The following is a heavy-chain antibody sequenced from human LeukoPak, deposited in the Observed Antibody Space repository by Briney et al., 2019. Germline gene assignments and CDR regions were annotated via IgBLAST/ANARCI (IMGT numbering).Heavy chain of an antibody. CDR3: AREVGYYDSSGYLNFDY. V-gene: IGHV4-34*01. D-gene: IGHD3-22*01. CDR1: GGSFSGYY. CDR2: IYYSGST. Sequence: SETLSLTCAVYGGSFSGYYWGWIRQPPRKGLEWIGSIYYSGSTYYNPSLKSRVTISVDTSKNQFSLKLSSVTAADTAVYYCAREVGYYDSSGYLNFDYWGQRTLVTVSS. J-gene: IGHJ4*02.